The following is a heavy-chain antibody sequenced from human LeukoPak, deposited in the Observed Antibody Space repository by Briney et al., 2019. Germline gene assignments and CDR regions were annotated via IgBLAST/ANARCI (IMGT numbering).Heavy chain of an antibody. D-gene: IGHD5-24*01. V-gene: IGHV3-21*01. Sequence: GGSLRLSCAASGSTFSSHNMNWVRQAPGKGLEWVSSISGSSSHRFYVDSVKGRFTISRDNAINSLFLQMNSLRAEDTAVYYCARDDTNGYPDYWGQGTLVTVSS. J-gene: IGHJ4*02. CDR2: ISGSSSHR. CDR3: ARDDTNGYPDY. CDR1: GSTFSSHN.